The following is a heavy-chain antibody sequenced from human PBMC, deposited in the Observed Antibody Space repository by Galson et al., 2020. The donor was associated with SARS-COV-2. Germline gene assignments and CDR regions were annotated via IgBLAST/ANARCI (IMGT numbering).Heavy chain of an antibody. J-gene: IGHJ4*02. V-gene: IGHV3-20*04. CDR1: GFTFDDYG. CDR2: INWNAGST. CDR3: AKEGDIAVAPPDF. Sequence: GGSLRLSCAASGFTFDDYGMSWVRQAPGKGLEWVSGINWNAGSTGYADSVKGRFAISRDNAKNCLYLQMNSLRPEDTALYYCAKEGDIAVAPPDFWGQGTLVTVSS. D-gene: IGHD6-19*01.